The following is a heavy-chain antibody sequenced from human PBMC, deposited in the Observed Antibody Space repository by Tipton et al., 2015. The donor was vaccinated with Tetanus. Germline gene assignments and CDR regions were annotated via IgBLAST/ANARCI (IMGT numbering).Heavy chain of an antibody. V-gene: IGHV4-39*01. Sequence: TLSLTCTVSGGSISSSSYYWGWIRQPPGKGLEWIGSIYYSGSTYYNPSLKSRVTISVDTSKNQFSLKLSSVTAADTAVYYCARHNRVLWFGYLSDAFDIWGQGTMVTVSS. CDR3: ARHNRVLWFGYLSDAFDI. CDR2: IYYSGST. CDR1: GGSISSSSYY. D-gene: IGHD3-10*01. J-gene: IGHJ3*02.